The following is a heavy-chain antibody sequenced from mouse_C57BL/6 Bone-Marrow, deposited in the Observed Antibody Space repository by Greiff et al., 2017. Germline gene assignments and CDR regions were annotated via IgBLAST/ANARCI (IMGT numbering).Heavy chain of an antibody. V-gene: IGHV6-3*01. J-gene: IGHJ3*01. CDR1: GFTFSNYW. D-gene: IGHD1-1*01. CDR3: TDTVVATTWFAY. CDR2: IRLKSDNYAT. Sequence: EVQRVESGGGLVQPGGSMKLSCVASGFTFSNYWMNWVRQSPEKGLEWVAQIRLKSDNYATHYAESVKGRFTISRDDSKSSVYLQMNNLRAEDTGIYYCTDTVVATTWFAYWGQGTLVTVSA.